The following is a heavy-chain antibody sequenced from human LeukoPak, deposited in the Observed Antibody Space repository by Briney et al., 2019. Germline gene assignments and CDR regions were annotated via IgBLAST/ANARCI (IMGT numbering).Heavy chain of an antibody. Sequence: GGSLRLSCAASGFTFSSYRMNWVRQAPGKGLEWVSYISSSSSTRHYADSAKVRFTISRDNAKNSLYLQMNSLRDEDTAVYYCARGLYGMDVWGQGTTVTVSS. J-gene: IGHJ6*02. CDR2: ISSSSSTR. V-gene: IGHV3-48*02. CDR3: ARGLYGMDV. CDR1: GFTFSSYR.